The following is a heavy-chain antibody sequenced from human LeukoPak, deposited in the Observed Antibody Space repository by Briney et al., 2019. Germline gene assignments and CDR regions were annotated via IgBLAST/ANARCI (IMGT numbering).Heavy chain of an antibody. D-gene: IGHD3-10*01. CDR3: ARESASGSGSYSLAFDI. CDR1: GGSISSYY. J-gene: IGHJ3*02. CDR2: IYYSGST. V-gene: IGHV4-59*01. Sequence: SETLSLTCTVSGGSISSYYWSWIRQPPGKGLEWIGYIYYSGSTNYNPSLKSRVTISVDTSKNQFSLKLSPVTAADTAVYYCARESASGSGSYSLAFDIWGQGTMVIVSS.